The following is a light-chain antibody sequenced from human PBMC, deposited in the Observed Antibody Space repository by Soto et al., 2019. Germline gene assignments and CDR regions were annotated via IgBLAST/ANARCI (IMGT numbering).Light chain of an antibody. CDR3: QQANSFPFI. J-gene: IGKJ2*01. CDR2: GAS. CDR1: RSVSGW. V-gene: IGKV1-12*01. Sequence: DVRMTQSPSTLSASVGDTVTVTCRASRSVSGWLAWYQQKPGKAPKLLIYGASNLQSGVPSRFSGRGSGTDFTLTISSLQPEDFGTYYCQQANSFPFIVAQGTKVDIK.